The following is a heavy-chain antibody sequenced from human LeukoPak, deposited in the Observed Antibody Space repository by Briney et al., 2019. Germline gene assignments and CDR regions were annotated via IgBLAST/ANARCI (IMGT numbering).Heavy chain of an antibody. V-gene: IGHV4-38-2*02. D-gene: IGHD3-22*01. CDR2: IYHSGST. J-gene: IGHJ5*02. CDR1: GYSISSGYY. CDR3: ARGYDSSGYYPQLWFDP. Sequence: SETLSLTCTVSGYSISSGYYWGWIRQPPGKGLEWIGSIYHSGSTYYNPSLKSRVTISVDTSKNQFSLKLSSVTAADTSVYYCARGYDSSGYYPQLWFDPWGQGTLVTVSS.